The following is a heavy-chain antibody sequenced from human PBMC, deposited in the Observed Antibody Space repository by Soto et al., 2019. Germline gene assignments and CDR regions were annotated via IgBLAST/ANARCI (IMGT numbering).Heavy chain of an antibody. CDR1: GGTFSSYA. CDR3: ASTFRRDGYNSVALSCDY. J-gene: IGHJ4*02. Sequence: QVQLVQSGAEVKKPGSSVKVSCKASGGTFSSYAISWVRQAPGQGLEWMGGIIPIFGTANYAQKFQGRVTITADESTSTAYMELSSLRSEDTAVYYCASTFRRDGYNSVALSCDYWGQGTLVTVSS. CDR2: IIPIFGTA. D-gene: IGHD5-12*01. V-gene: IGHV1-69*01.